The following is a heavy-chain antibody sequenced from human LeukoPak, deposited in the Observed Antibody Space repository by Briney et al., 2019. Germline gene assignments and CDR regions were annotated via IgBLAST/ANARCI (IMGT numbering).Heavy chain of an antibody. CDR3: ARAGGTMVRGPDVVLNWFDH. V-gene: IGHV4-4*07. CDR1: GGSISSYY. J-gene: IGHJ5*02. Sequence: SETLSLTWTVSGGSISSYYWSWIRQPAGKGLEWIGRIYTSGSTNYNPSLKSRVTISVDKSKNQFSLKLSSVTAADTAVYYCARAGGTMVRGPDVVLNWFDHWGQGTLVTVSS. CDR2: IYTSGST. D-gene: IGHD3-10*01.